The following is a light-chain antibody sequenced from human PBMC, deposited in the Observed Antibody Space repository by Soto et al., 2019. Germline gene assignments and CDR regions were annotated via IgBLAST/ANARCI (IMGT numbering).Light chain of an antibody. Sequence: QSVLTQPRSVSGSPGQSVTISCTGTSSDVGGYDFVSWYQHHPGKAPKLMIYDASRRPSGVPDRFSGSKSGNTASLTVSGLQAEDEADYYCCSYAGSYTYVFGTGTKV. CDR1: SSDVGGYDF. V-gene: IGLV2-11*01. J-gene: IGLJ1*01. CDR2: DAS. CDR3: CSYAGSYTYV.